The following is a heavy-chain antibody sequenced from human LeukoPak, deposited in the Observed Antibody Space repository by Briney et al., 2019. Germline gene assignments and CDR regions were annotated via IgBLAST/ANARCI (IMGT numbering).Heavy chain of an antibody. V-gene: IGHV1-69*13. CDR1: GGTFSSYA. D-gene: IGHD5-18*01. Sequence: SVTVSCTASGGTFSSYAISWVRQAPGQGLEWMGGIIPIFGTANYAQKFQGRVTITADESTSTAYMELSSLRSEDTAVYYCARGSIQLWRNYYYYYGMDVWGQGTTVTVSS. CDR3: ARGSIQLWRNYYYYYGMDV. CDR2: IIPIFGTA. J-gene: IGHJ6*02.